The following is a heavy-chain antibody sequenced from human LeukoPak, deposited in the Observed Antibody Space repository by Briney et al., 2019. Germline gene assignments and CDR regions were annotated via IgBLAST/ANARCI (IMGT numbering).Heavy chain of an antibody. Sequence: GGSLRLSCAASGFTFSTYTMNWVRQAPGKGLEWVSYISSTSSTIYYAGSLKGRFTISRDNAKNSLYLQMNSLRAEDTAVYYCAREGGSGSYYYYYYMDVWGKGTTVTISS. V-gene: IGHV3-48*04. CDR2: ISSTSSTI. CDR3: AREGGSGSYYYYYYMDV. CDR1: GFTFSTYT. D-gene: IGHD3-10*01. J-gene: IGHJ6*03.